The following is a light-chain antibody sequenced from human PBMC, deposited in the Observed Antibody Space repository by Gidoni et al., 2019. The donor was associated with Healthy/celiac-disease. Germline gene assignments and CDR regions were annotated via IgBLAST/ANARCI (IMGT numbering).Light chain of an antibody. Sequence: PAAPSGSPGESACRSSRGSQNISGNIDWDQQKQGQGPRLLIHGESSRERGIPARDRGSGCGTEINLTMRSLKLEDVEVYYCQRNNDWQPWTFGQGTKVEIK. V-gene: IGKV3-15*01. CDR2: GES. CDR1: QNISGN. CDR3: QRNNDWQPWT. J-gene: IGKJ1*01.